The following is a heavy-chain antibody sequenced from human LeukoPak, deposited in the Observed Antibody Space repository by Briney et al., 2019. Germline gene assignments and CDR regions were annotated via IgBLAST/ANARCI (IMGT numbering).Heavy chain of an antibody. CDR3: AKDRVYYYDCSGYPPGD. Sequence: PGGSLRLSFAASGFTLSSYVMHWGPQAPGKGLEWVAVISYDGSNKYYAPSVNGRFTISRDNSKHTPYLQINSLRAEDTAVYYCAKDRVYYYDCSGYPPGDWGQGTLVSVSS. J-gene: IGHJ4*02. V-gene: IGHV3-30*18. CDR1: GFTLSSYV. D-gene: IGHD3-22*01. CDR2: ISYDGSNK.